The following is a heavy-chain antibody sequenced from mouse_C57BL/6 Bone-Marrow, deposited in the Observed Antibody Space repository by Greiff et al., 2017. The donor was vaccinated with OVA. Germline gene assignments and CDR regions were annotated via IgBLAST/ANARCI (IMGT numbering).Heavy chain of an antibody. Sequence: VKLVESGAELVKPGASVKLSCKASGYTFTEYTIHWVKQRSGQGLEWIGWFYPGSGSIKYNAKFKDKATLPADKSSSTVYMELSRLTSEDSAVYFCARHEAYYYGSSYAWFAYWGQGTLVTVSA. V-gene: IGHV1-62-2*01. D-gene: IGHD1-1*01. J-gene: IGHJ3*01. CDR1: GYTFTEYT. CDR3: ARHEAYYYGSSYAWFAY. CDR2: FYPGSGSI.